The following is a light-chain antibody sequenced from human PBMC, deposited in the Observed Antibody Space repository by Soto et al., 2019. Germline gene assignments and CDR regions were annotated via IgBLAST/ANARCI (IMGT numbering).Light chain of an antibody. Sequence: DIQMTQSPSTLSGSVGDRVTLTCRASQTISSWLAWYQQKPGKAPKLLIYKAYTLKSGVTSRFSGSGSGTEFTLTISSLQPDDFATYYCQHYNSYSEAVGQGTKVDIK. CDR1: QTISSW. CDR2: KAY. CDR3: QHYNSYSEA. V-gene: IGKV1-5*03. J-gene: IGKJ1*01.